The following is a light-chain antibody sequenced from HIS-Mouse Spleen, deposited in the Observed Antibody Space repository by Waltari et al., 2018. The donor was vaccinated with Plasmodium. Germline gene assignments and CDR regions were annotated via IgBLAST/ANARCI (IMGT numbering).Light chain of an antibody. CDR2: EDS. V-gene: IGLV3-10*01. Sequence: SYELTQPPSVSVSPGQTARITGSGDALPKKYAYWYKQKSGQAPVLGIYEDSKRPSGIPERFSGSSSGTMATLTISGAQVEDEADYYCYSTDSSGNHRVFGGGTKLTVL. CDR3: YSTDSSGNHRV. CDR1: ALPKKY. J-gene: IGLJ3*02.